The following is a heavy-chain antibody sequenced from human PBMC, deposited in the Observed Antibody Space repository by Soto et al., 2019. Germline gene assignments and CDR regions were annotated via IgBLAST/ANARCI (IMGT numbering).Heavy chain of an antibody. CDR2: IYYSGST. V-gene: IGHV4-59*08. Sequence: SETLSLTCTVSGGSISSYYWSWIRQPPGKGLEWIGYIYYSGSTNYNPSLKSRVTISVDTSKNQFSLKLSSVTAADTAVYYCARLCYWNPFSGMNWFDSWGQGTLVTVSS. J-gene: IGHJ5*01. D-gene: IGHD1-1*01. CDR1: GGSISSYY. CDR3: ARLCYWNPFSGMNWFDS.